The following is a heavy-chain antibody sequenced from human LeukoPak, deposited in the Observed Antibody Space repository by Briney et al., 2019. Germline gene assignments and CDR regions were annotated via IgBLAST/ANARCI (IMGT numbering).Heavy chain of an antibody. CDR2: INHSGST. CDR1: GGSFSGYY. CDR3: ARVGGYSGYLNTYNWFDP. V-gene: IGHV4-34*01. D-gene: IGHD5-12*01. J-gene: IGHJ5*02. Sequence: PSETLSLTCAVYGGSFSGYYWSWIRQPPGKGLEWIGEINHSGSTNYNPSLKSRVTISVDTSKNQFSLKLSSVTAADTAVYHCARVGGYSGYLNTYNWFDPWGQGTLVTVPS.